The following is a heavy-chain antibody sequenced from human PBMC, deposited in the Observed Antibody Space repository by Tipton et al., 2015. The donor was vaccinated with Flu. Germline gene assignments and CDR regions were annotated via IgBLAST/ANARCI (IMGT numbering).Heavy chain of an antibody. J-gene: IGHJ6*02. CDR1: GFTFSDYY. CDR2: ISSSGSTI. CDR3: ARGLTYYYDSRYGMDV. Sequence: SLRLSCAASGFTFSDYYMSWIRQAPGKGLEWVSYISSSGSTIYYADSVKGRFTISRDNAKNSLYLQMNSLRAEDTAVYYCARGLTYYYDSRYGMDVWGQGTTVTVSS. V-gene: IGHV3-11*01. D-gene: IGHD3-22*01.